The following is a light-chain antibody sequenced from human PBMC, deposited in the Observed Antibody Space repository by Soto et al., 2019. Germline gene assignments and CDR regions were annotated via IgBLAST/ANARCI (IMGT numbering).Light chain of an antibody. J-gene: IGKJ5*01. CDR1: QTVSSN. Sequence: EIVMTQSPATLSVSPGERATLSCRASQTVSSNLAWYQQKLGQAPRLLIYGASTRATGVPARFSGSGSGTEFTLTISSLQSEDFAVYYCQQYNSWPPITFGQGTRLEIK. CDR3: QQYNSWPPIT. CDR2: GAS. V-gene: IGKV3-15*01.